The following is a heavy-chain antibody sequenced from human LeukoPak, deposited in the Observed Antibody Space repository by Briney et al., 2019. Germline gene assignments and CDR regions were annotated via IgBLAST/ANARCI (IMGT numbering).Heavy chain of an antibody. J-gene: IGHJ4*02. D-gene: IGHD2-2*01. CDR3: ARGCTTTSRYDY. CDR2: INEDGNKK. Sequence: PGGSLRLSCTASGFTFRRYWMGWVRQAPGKGLEWVANINEDGNKKYYVDSVKGRFTISRDNTKTSLYLQMNSLRGEDTGFYYCARGCTTTSRYDYWGQGTLVTVSS. V-gene: IGHV3-7*01. CDR1: GFTFRRYW.